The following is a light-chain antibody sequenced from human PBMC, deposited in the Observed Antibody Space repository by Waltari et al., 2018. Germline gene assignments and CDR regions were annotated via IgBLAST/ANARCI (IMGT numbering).Light chain of an antibody. CDR2: GVN. CDR3: SSYAGSVV. Sequence: QPARIQPASVSGSREQWSPIPCRGSSRGIGSYNVFSWYQHHPGKAPKLHIYGVNTRPSGVSNRFSGSKSGNTASLTISGLQAEDEADYYCSSYAGSVVFGGGTKLTVL. CDR1: SRGIGSYNV. V-gene: IGLV2-23*02. J-gene: IGLJ3*02.